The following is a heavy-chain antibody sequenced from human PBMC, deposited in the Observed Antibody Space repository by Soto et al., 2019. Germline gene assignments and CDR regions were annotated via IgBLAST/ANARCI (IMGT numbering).Heavy chain of an antibody. J-gene: IGHJ3*02. V-gene: IGHV4-59*01. D-gene: IGHD2-8*02. CDR1: GGSINNYY. Sequence: SETLSLTCTVSGGSINNYYWTWIRQPPGKGLEWVGYVYFTGSTSYNPSLRGRATGSLDRSKSKFSLKLTSVTSADTAVYYCTRSITGYAFDIWGQGTTVTVSS. CDR3: TRSITGYAFDI. CDR2: VYFTGST.